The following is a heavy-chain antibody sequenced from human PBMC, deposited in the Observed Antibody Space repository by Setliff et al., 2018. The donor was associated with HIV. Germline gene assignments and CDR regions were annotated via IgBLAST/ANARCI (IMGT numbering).Heavy chain of an antibody. V-gene: IGHV3-74*01. Sequence: GSLRLSCAASGFTFSNYWMHWVRQVPGKGLEWVSRIKTDSSSTDYADSVKGRFTISRDNGRNTLYLQMNSLRDEDSAVYHCAREGPPVDVAGRYLQHWGRGTLVTVSS. CDR2: IKTDSSST. CDR3: AREGPPVDVAGRYLQH. CDR1: GFTFSNYW. J-gene: IGHJ1*01. D-gene: IGHD2-15*01.